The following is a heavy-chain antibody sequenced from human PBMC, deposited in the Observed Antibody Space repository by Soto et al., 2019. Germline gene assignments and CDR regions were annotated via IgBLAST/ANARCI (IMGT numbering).Heavy chain of an antibody. CDR1: GYTFTSYD. Sequence: ASVKVSCKASGYTFTSYDINGVRQAAGQGREWMGWMNPNRGNTGYAQKFQGRVTMTRNTSISTAYMELSSLTSDDTAVYYRARARLTGTTAYYYTDAWGKGTMVTVS. V-gene: IGHV1-8*01. CDR3: ARARLTGTTAYYYTDA. J-gene: IGHJ6*03. CDR2: MNPNRGNT. D-gene: IGHD1-7*01.